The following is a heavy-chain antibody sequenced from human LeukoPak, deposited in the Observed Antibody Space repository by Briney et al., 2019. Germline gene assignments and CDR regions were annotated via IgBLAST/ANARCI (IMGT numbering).Heavy chain of an antibody. CDR2: INAGNGNT. CDR3: ARDSPVAGIFDY. Sequence: GASVKVSCKASGYTFTDYYIHWVQQAPGQRLEWMGWINAGNGNTKYSQKFQGRVTITRDTSASTAYMELSSLRSEDTAVYYCARDSPVAGIFDYWGQGTLVTVSS. V-gene: IGHV1-3*01. J-gene: IGHJ4*02. D-gene: IGHD6-19*01. CDR1: GYTFTDYY.